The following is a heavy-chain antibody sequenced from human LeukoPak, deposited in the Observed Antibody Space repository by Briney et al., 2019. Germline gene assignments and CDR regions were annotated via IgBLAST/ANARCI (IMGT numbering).Heavy chain of an antibody. CDR3: ARSWAPGYCASTSCYNFDY. J-gene: IGHJ4*02. CDR2: IYYSGRT. Sequence: SETLSLTCKVSGGSISTSHYYWGWIRQPPGKGLEWIGLIYYSGRTYYNPSLKSRLTISVDTSKNEFSLKLSSVTAADTAVYYCARSWAPGYCASTSCYNFDYWGQGALVTVSS. V-gene: IGHV4-39*01. D-gene: IGHD2-2*02. CDR1: GGSISTSHYY.